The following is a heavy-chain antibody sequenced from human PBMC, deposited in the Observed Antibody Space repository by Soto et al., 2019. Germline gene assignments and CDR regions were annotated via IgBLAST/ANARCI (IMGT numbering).Heavy chain of an antibody. V-gene: IGHV4-30-4*01. D-gene: IGHD3-9*01. J-gene: IGHJ6*02. CDR2: IYYSGST. CDR1: GGSISSGDYY. Sequence: SETLSLTCTVSGGSISSGDYYWSWIRQPPGKGLEWIGYIYYSGSTYYNKSLKSRVTISVDTSKNQFSLKLSSVTAADTAVYYCVRVHYVYDILTGYGYYYGMDVWGQGTTVTVSS. CDR3: VRVHYVYDILTGYGYYYGMDV.